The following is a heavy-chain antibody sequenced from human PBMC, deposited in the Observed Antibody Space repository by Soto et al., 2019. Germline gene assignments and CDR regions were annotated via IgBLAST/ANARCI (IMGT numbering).Heavy chain of an antibody. V-gene: IGHV3-30*18. CDR2: ISYDGSNK. CDR1: GFTFSSYG. Sequence: QVQLVESGGGVVQPGRSLRLSCAASGFTFSSYGMHWVRQAPGKGLEWVAVISYDGSNKYYADSVKGRFTISRDNSKNTLYLQMNSLRAEDTAVYYCAKDPFPQTTVVTRTSWGQGTLVTVSS. J-gene: IGHJ5*02. D-gene: IGHD4-17*01. CDR3: AKDPFPQTTVVTRTS.